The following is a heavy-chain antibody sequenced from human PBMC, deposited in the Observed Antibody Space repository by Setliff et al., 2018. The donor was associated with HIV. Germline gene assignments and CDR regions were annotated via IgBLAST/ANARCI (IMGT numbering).Heavy chain of an antibody. CDR1: GGSMDNYY. Sequence: PSETLSLTCIASGGSMDNYYWNWVRQTPGKGLEWIGYIYESAYSHYTVSLRSRVTISMDTSKNQFSLTLRYVTAADRAVYYCARAQMHRGVVAWSRYYFDYWGQGALVTVSS. CDR2: IYESAYS. V-gene: IGHV4-59*01. J-gene: IGHJ4*02. D-gene: IGHD3-10*01. CDR3: ARAQMHRGVVAWSRYYFDY.